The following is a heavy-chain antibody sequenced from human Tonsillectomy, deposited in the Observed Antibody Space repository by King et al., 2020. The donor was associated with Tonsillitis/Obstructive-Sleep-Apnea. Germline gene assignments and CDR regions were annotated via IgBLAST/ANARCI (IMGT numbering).Heavy chain of an antibody. CDR2: ISYDGSNK. CDR1: GFTFRSYV. V-gene: IGHV3-30*04. J-gene: IGHJ6*03. CDR3: ARDHTITGTTPDYYYMDV. Sequence: GQLVQSGGGVVQPGRSLRLSCAASGFTFRSYVMYWVRQAPGKGLEWVAVISYDGSNKYYADSVKGRFTISRDNSKNTLYLQMNSLRAEDTAVFYCARDHTITGTTPDYYYMDVWGKGTTVTVSS. D-gene: IGHD1-7*01.